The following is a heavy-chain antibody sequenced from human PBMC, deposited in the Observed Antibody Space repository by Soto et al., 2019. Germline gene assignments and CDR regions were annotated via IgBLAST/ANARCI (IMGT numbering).Heavy chain of an antibody. CDR3: ARDRVTMVRGVISDYYYYGMDV. Sequence: SETLSLTCTVSGGSISSGGYYWSWIRQHPGKGLEWIGYIYYSGSTYYNPSLKSRVTISVDTSKNQFSLKLSSVTAADTAVYYCARDRVTMVRGVISDYYYYGMDVWGQGTTVTVSS. V-gene: IGHV4-31*03. D-gene: IGHD3-10*01. CDR1: GGSISSGGYY. CDR2: IYYSGST. J-gene: IGHJ6*02.